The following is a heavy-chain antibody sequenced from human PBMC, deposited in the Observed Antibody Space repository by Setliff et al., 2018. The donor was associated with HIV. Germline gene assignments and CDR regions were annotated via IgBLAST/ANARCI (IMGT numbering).Heavy chain of an antibody. CDR2: IYYTGST. CDR3: ARGLPTTGPDF. CDR1: GGPISSYY. Sequence: ETLSLTCTVSGGPISSYYWSWMRQPPGKGLEWIGYIYYTGSTNCNPSLKSRVTISVDTSKNQFSLKLRSVTAADTAVYYCARGLPTTGPDFWGQGTLVTVSS. V-gene: IGHV4-59*01. D-gene: IGHD2-8*01. J-gene: IGHJ4*02.